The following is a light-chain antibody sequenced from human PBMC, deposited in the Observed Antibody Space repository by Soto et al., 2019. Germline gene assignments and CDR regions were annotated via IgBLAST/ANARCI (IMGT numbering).Light chain of an antibody. CDR1: SSDVGDHNY. J-gene: IGLJ1*01. CDR3: SSPTSSSTYV. CDR2: DVN. V-gene: IGLV2-14*03. Sequence: QSALTQPASVSGSPGQSITISCTGTSSDVGDHNYVAWYQQHPGKAPKLIIYDVNNRPSGISNRFSGFKSGNTASLTISWLQAEDEADYFCSSPTSSSTYVFGTGTKLTVL.